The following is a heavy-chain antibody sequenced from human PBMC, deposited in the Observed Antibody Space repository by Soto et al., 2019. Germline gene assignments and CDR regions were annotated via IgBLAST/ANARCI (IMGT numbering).Heavy chain of an antibody. D-gene: IGHD2-15*01. J-gene: IGHJ4*02. CDR3: AKLVIGYCSGNTCDDY. CDR1: GFTFSYG. CDR2: ISYDSSNK. V-gene: IGHV3-30*18. Sequence: VQLLESGGGLIQPGGSLRLSCAASGFTFSYGIHWLRQAPGKGLEWVAYISYDSSNKFYGDSVKGRCTISRDNSKNTQFLQMNSLRAEDTAVYYCAKLVIGYCSGNTCDDYWGQGTLVAVSS.